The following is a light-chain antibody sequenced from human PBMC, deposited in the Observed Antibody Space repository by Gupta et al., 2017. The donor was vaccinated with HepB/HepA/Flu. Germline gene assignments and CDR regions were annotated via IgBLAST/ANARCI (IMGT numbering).Light chain of an antibody. V-gene: IGLV1-47*01. CDR1: SSNIGNNY. CDR2: RND. CDR3: AAWDGSLSTVL. J-gene: IGLJ2*01. Sequence: GQRVTISCSGSSSNIGNNYVSWYQQLPGTAPKLLIYRNDQRPSGVPDRFSGSKSGTSASLAISGLRSEDEADYYCAAWDGSLSTVLFGGGTKLTVL.